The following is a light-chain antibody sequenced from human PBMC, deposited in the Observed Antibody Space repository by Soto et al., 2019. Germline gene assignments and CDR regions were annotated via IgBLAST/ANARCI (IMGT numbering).Light chain of an antibody. J-gene: IGKJ1*01. Sequence: EIVLTQSPGTLSLSPGERATLPSRASQSVSSSYLAWYQQKPGQAPRLLIYGTSNRATGIPDRFSGSGSGTDFTLTISRLEPEDFAVYYCQQYGSSGTFGQGSKVDIK. CDR1: QSVSSSY. V-gene: IGKV3-20*01. CDR2: GTS. CDR3: QQYGSSGT.